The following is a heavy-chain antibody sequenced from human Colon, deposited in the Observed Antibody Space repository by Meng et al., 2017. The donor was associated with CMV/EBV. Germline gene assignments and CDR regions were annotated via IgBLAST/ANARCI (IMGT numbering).Heavy chain of an antibody. D-gene: IGHD3-16*01. V-gene: IGHV3-21*03. J-gene: IGHJ5*02. CDR2: LSTSNSYI. CDR3: ARDASDGTIGAAFDP. Sequence: GGSLRLSCVASGFTFSTYSMNWVRQAPGKGLEWVSSLSTSNSYIYYADPVKGRFTISRDNARSSLYLQMNSLTAEDTAVYYCARDASDGTIGAAFDPWGQGTLVTVSS. CDR1: GFTFSTYS.